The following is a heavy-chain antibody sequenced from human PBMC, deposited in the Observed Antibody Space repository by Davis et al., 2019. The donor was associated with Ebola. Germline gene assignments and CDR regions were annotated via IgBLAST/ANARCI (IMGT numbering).Heavy chain of an antibody. J-gene: IGHJ4*02. CDR2: TRNKANSYTT. D-gene: IGHD2-15*01. CDR3: AKLSGGSYSSIDY. V-gene: IGHV3-72*01. Sequence: GESLKISCAASGFTFSEHYMDWVRQAPGKGLEWVGRTRNKANSYTTEYAASVKGRFTISRDDSKTSLYLQMNSLKTEDTALYYCAKLSGGSYSSIDYWGQGTLVTVSS. CDR1: GFTFSEHY.